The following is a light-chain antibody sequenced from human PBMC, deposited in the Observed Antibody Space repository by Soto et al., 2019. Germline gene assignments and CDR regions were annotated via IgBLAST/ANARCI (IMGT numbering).Light chain of an antibody. Sequence: EIVMTQSPGTLSVSPGERATLSCRASQSVSNNYLAWYQQKPGQAPRLLIYGASNRATGIPDRFSGSGSGTEFTLTISRLQSEDFAVYYCQQYNNWWTFGQGTKVDI. J-gene: IGKJ1*01. CDR2: GAS. V-gene: IGKV3D-15*01. CDR3: QQYNNWWT. CDR1: QSVSNN.